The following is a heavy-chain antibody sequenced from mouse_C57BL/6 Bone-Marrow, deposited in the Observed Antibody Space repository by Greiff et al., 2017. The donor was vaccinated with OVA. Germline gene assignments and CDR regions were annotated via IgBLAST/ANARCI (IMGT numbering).Heavy chain of an antibody. D-gene: IGHD1-1*01. CDR1: GFTFSSYA. CDR2: ISDGGSYT. J-gene: IGHJ3*01. V-gene: IGHV5-4*01. CDR3: ARDGYYYGSSYGPFAY. Sequence: EVHLVESGGGLVKPGGSLKLSCAASGFTFSSYAMSWVRQTPEKRLEWVATISDGGSYTYYPDNVKGRFTISRDNAKNNLYLQMSHLKSEDTAMYYCARDGYYYGSSYGPFAYWGQGTLVTVSA.